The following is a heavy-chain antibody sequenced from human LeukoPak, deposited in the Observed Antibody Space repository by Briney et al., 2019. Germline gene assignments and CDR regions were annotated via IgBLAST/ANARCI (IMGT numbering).Heavy chain of an antibody. V-gene: IGHV4-34*01. CDR2: IYYSGST. CDR3: ARPHYYYYYMDV. CDR1: GGSFSGYY. Sequence: SETLSLTCAVYGGSFSGYYWGWIRQPPGKGLEWIGNIYYSGSTYYNPSLKSRVTISVDTSKNQFSLKLSSVTAADTAVYYCARPHYYYYYMDVWGKGTTVTISS. J-gene: IGHJ6*03.